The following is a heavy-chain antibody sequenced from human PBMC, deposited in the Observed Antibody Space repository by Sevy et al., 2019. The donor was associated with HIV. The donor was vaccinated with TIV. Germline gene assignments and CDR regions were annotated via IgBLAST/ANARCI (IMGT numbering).Heavy chain of an antibody. D-gene: IGHD2-21*02. J-gene: IGHJ4*02. CDR1: GFTFSSYA. CDR3: AIGTDIVVVTQVRY. Sequence: GGSLRLSCAASGFTFSSYAMSWVRQAPGKGLEWGSAISGSGGSTYYADSVKGRFTMSRDNSKNTLYLEMTRLRAVDTAVYYCAIGTDIVVVTQVRYWGQGTLVTVSS. CDR2: ISGSGGST. V-gene: IGHV3-23*01.